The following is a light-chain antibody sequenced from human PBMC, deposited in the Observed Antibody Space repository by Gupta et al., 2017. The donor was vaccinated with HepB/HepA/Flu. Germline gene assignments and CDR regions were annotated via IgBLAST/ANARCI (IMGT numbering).Light chain of an antibody. V-gene: IGKV4-1*01. CDR1: QSVLYISNNKNY. J-gene: IGKJ4*01. CDR3: QQYYSTPLT. CDR2: WAS. Sequence: DIVMTQSPDSLAVSLCERATIHCKSSQSVLYISNNKNYLAWYQQKPGQPPKLLIYWASTRESGVPDRFSGGGSGTDFTLTISSLQAEDVAVYYCQQYYSTPLTFGGGTKVEIK.